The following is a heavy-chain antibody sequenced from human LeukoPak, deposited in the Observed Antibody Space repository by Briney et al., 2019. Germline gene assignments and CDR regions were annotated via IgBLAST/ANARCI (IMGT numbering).Heavy chain of an antibody. CDR3: ARLDCHDVVGCYNH. Sequence: NPSETLSLTCSVSGDSVTAYYWNWIRQATGKGLEWIGYVSHDGTTNYTPSLRSRVVMSVDTANNTISLSLASVTAADTGVYYCARLDCHDVVGCYNHWGRGTPVTVS. J-gene: IGHJ4*02. D-gene: IGHD3/OR15-3a*01. V-gene: IGHV4-59*08. CDR2: VSHDGTT. CDR1: GDSVTAYY.